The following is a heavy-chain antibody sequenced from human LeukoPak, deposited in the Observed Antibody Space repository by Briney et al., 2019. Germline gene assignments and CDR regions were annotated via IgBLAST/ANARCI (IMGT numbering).Heavy chain of an antibody. CDR1: GYTFTSSD. CDR2: MNPNSGNT. CDR3: TRDLLGYGSGSYYRDFLNYYYYYGMDV. V-gene: IGHV1-8*01. Sequence: ASVKVSCKASGYTFTSSDINWVRQATGQGLESMGWMNPNSGNTGYAQKFQGRVTMTRNTSISTAYMELSSLRSEDTAVYYCTRDLLGYGSGSYYRDFLNYYYYYGMDVWGQGTTVTVSS. D-gene: IGHD3-10*01. J-gene: IGHJ6*02.